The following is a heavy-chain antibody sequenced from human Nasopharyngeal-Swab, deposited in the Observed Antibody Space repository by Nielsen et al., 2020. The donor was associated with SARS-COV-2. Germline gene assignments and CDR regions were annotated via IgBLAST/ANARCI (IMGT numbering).Heavy chain of an antibody. CDR1: GFTFSSYS. V-gene: IGHV3-30*03. D-gene: IGHD2-2*01. CDR2: ISYDGSNK. J-gene: IGHJ5*02. Sequence: GESLKISCAASGFTFSSYSMNWVRQAPGKGLEWVAVISYDGSNKYYADSVKGRFTISGDNSKNTLYLQMNSLRAEDTAVYYCARDQGIVVVPAASQTNNWFDPWGQGTLVTVSS. CDR3: ARDQGIVVVPAASQTNNWFDP.